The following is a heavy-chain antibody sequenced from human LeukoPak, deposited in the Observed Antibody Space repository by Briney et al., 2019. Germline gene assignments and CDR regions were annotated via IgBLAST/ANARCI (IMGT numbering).Heavy chain of an antibody. J-gene: IGHJ6*03. CDR2: ISAYNVNT. CDR1: RYTFTSYG. V-gene: IGHV1-18*01. D-gene: IGHD3-10*01. CDR3: ATEIKSPEGTTMVRGEDCYYYMDV. Sequence: ASVKVSYKASRYTFTSYGISWVRQAPGHRREGMGGISAYNVNTNYAQRLQDRVTKPTDTSTSTAYMELRSLRSDDTAVYYCATEIKSPEGTTMVRGEDCYYYMDVWGKGTTVTVSS.